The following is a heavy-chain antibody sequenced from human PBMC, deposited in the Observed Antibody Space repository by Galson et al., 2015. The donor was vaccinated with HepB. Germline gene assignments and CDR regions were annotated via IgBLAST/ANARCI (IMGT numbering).Heavy chain of an antibody. D-gene: IGHD2-2*01. CDR3: ARVYCSSTSCYGDGMDV. CDR2: TYYRSKWYN. V-gene: IGHV6-1*01. Sequence: CAIPGDSVSSNSAAWYWIRQAPSRGLEWLGRTYYRSKWYNDYAVSVKSRITINPDTSKNQFSLQLNSVTPEDTAMYYCARVYCSSTSCYGDGMDVWGQGTTVTVSS. CDR1: GDSVSSNSAA. J-gene: IGHJ6*02.